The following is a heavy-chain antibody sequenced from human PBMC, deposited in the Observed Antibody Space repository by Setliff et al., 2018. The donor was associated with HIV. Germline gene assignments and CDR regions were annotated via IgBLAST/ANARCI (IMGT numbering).Heavy chain of an antibody. CDR2: IYYSGST. CDR3: VGSTIAAAVYYYYYYMDV. CDR1: GGSISHYY. J-gene: IGHJ6*03. Sequence: SETLSLTCTVSGGSISHYYWGWIRQPPGKGLEWIGSIYYSGSTYANPSPKSRVTISVDTSKNQFSLNLSSVTAADTAVYYCVGSTIAAAVYYYYYYMDVWGKGTTVTVSS. D-gene: IGHD6-13*01. V-gene: IGHV4-39*01.